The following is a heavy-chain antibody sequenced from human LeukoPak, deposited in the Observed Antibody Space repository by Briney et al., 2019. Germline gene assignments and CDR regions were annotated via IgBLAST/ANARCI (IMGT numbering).Heavy chain of an antibody. D-gene: IGHD3-22*01. CDR3: ARDHLAYYESSGYCPFDY. CDR1: GGTFSSYA. Sequence: SVKVSCKASGGTFSSYAISWVRQAPGQGLEWMGGIIPIFGTANYAQKFQGRVTITADESTSTAYMELSSLRSEDTAVYYCARDHLAYYESSGYCPFDYWGQGTLVTVSS. V-gene: IGHV1-69*13. CDR2: IIPIFGTA. J-gene: IGHJ4*02.